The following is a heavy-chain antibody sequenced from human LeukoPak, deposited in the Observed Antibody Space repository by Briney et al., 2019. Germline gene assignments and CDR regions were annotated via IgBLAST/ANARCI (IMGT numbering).Heavy chain of an antibody. CDR1: GYTFTGYY. CDR2: INPNSGGT. CDR3: ARARVGATLIDY. J-gene: IGHJ4*02. V-gene: IGHV1-2*02. Sequence: ASVKVSCKASGYTFTGYYMHWGRQAPGQGLEWMGWINPNSGGTNYAQKFQGRVTMTRDTSISTAYMELSRLRSDYTAVYYCARARVGATLIDYWGQGTLVTVSS. D-gene: IGHD1-26*01.